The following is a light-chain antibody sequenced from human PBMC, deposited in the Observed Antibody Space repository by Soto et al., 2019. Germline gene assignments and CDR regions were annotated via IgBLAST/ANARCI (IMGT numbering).Light chain of an antibody. CDR2: GAS. V-gene: IGKV3-15*01. CDR1: QSVSNN. J-gene: IGKJ1*01. Sequence: EIVLTQSPVTLSLSPGERATLSCRASQSVSNNYLAWYQQKPGQAPRLLIYGASTRATGIPARFSGSGSGTEFTLTISSLQSEDFAVYYCQQYNNWLVRTFGQGTKVDIK. CDR3: QQYNNWLVRT.